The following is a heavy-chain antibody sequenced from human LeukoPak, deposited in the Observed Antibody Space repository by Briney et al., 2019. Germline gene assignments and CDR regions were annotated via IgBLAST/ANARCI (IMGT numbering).Heavy chain of an antibody. CDR2: IIPIFDTA. J-gene: IGHJ6*03. V-gene: IGHV1-69*13. CDR3: ARGPSITMVRGGQWYYYMDV. Sequence: ASVKVSCKTSGYTFTDYYIHWVRQAPGQGLEWMGGIIPIFDTANYAQKFQGRVTITADESTSTAYMELSSLRSEDTAVYYCARGPSITMVRGGQWYYYMDVWGKGTTVTISS. CDR1: GYTFTDYY. D-gene: IGHD3-10*01.